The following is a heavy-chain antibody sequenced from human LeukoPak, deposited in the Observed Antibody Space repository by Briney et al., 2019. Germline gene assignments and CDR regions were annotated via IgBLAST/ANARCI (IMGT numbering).Heavy chain of an antibody. CDR1: GFTFSSYS. Sequence: GGSLRLSCAASGFTFSSYSMNWVRQAPGKGLEWVSSISSSSSYIYCADSVKGRFTISRDNAKNSLYLQMNSLRAEDTTVYYCARDSPTTLLDYWGQGTLVTVSS. J-gene: IGHJ4*02. V-gene: IGHV3-21*01. D-gene: IGHD4-11*01. CDR3: ARDSPTTLLDY. CDR2: ISSSSSYI.